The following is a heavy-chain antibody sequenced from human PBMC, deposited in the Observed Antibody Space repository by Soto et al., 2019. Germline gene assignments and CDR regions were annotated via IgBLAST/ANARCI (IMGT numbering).Heavy chain of an antibody. CDR2: ISAYNGNT. CDR1: GYTFTSYG. CDR3: ARAVDYYGSGSRGANWFDP. J-gene: IGHJ5*02. Sequence: GESLKISCKASGYTFTSYGISWVRQAPGQGLEWMGWISAYNGNTNYAQKLQGRVTMTTDTSTSTAYMELRSLRSDDTAVYYCARAVDYYGSGSRGANWFDPWGQGTLVTVSS. V-gene: IGHV1-18*01. D-gene: IGHD3-10*01.